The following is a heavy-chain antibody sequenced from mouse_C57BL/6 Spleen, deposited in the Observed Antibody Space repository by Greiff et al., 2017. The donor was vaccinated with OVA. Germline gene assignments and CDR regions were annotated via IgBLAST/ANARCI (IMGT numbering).Heavy chain of an antibody. Sequence: QVQLKQSGAELVKPGASVKLSCKASGYTFTEYTIHWVKQRSGQGLEWIGWFYPGSGSIKYNEKFKDKATLTADKCYSTVDMELSRLTSEDAAVYFCARHEEGDAMDYWGQGTSVTVSA. CDR3: ARHEEGDAMDY. V-gene: IGHV1-62-2*01. J-gene: IGHJ4*01. CDR1: GYTFTEYT. CDR2: FYPGSGSI.